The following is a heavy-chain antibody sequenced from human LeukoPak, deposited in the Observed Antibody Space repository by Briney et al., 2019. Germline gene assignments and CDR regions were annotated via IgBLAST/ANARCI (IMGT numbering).Heavy chain of an antibody. CDR3: APTTSRPIDY. D-gene: IGHD1-1*01. CDR2: INSDGSST. V-gene: IGHV3-74*01. CDR1: GFTFISYW. J-gene: IGHJ4*02. Sequence: HTGGSLRLSCARSGFTFISYWMHWVRQAPGKGLVWVSRINSDGSSTSNADSVKGRFTISRDNVRNTLYLQMNSLRAEDTAVYYCAPTTSRPIDYWGQGTLVTVSS.